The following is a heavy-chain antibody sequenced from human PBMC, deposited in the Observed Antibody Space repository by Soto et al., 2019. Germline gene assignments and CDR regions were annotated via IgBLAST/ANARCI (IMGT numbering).Heavy chain of an antibody. CDR3: AKDNSLHWFDP. V-gene: IGHV3-23*01. CDR1: GLCVSTYS. CDR2: FNGNGGGT. D-gene: IGHD2-21*01. J-gene: IGHJ5*02. Sequence: GFLCLNYATSGLCVSTYSMTWLGPAPGKGLEWVSTFNGNGGGTYYADSVKGRFTISRDNSKNKLYLQMDSLRAEDTANYYCAKDNSLHWFDPWGQGTLVTGSS.